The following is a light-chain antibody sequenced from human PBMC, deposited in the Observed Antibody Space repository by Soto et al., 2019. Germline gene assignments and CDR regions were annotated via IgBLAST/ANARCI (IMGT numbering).Light chain of an antibody. CDR1: QSVTSSY. J-gene: IGKJ2*01. CDR3: QHFDSSSYT. V-gene: IGKV3-20*01. Sequence: EVVLTQSPGTLSLSPGQRATLSCRASQSVTSSYLAWYQQKPGQAPRLLIYGASIGATGIPDRFSGSGSGADFTLTISRLEPEDFALFYCQHFDSSSYTFGQGTKLEI. CDR2: GAS.